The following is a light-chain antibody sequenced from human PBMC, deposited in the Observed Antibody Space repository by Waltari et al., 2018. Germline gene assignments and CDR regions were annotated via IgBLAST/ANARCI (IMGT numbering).Light chain of an antibody. Sequence: QSALTKPPSASGSPGQSVTISCTGTSSYVGGYHYVSWYQHHPGKAPKFMIYEVSKRPSGVPDRFSGSKSGNTASLTVSGLQAEDEADYYCSSYAGSNTWVFGGGTKLTVL. CDR2: EVS. CDR3: SSYAGSNTWV. V-gene: IGLV2-8*01. J-gene: IGLJ3*02. CDR1: SSYVGGYHY.